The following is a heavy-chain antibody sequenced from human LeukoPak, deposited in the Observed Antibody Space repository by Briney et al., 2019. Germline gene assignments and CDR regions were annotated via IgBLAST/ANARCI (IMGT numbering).Heavy chain of an antibody. D-gene: IGHD3-22*01. Sequence: GASVTVSYKASGGTFNRYAFSWVGQAPGQGGEGMGGIVPLFGTALYTQRFEGRLTINADESTSTVYMELSRLRSEDTGVYYCARARADYYDISGYSIDYWGQGSLVTVSS. CDR3: ARARADYYDISGYSIDY. J-gene: IGHJ4*02. CDR2: IVPLFGTA. V-gene: IGHV1-69*13. CDR1: GGTFNRYA.